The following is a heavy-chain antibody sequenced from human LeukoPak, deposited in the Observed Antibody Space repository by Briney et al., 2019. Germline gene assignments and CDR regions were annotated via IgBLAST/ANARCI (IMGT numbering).Heavy chain of an antibody. V-gene: IGHV4-39*01. CDR2: IYYSGST. D-gene: IGHD2-2*01. J-gene: IGHJ4*02. CDR1: GGSISSSSYY. CDR3: ARLAVGLIVVVPAED. Sequence: SETLSLTCTVSGGSISSSSYYWGWIRQPPGKGLEWIGRIYYSGSTYYNPSLKSRVTISVDTSKNQFSLKLSSVTAADTAVYYCARLAVGLIVVVPAEDWGQGTLVTVSS.